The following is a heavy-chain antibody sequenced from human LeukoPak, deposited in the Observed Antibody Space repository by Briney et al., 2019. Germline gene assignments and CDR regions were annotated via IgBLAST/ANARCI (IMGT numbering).Heavy chain of an antibody. D-gene: IGHD3/OR15-3a*01. J-gene: IGHJ4*02. CDR2: IYYTGNT. CDR3: ARQTGSGLFTLP. Sequence: SETLSLTCTVSGGSISRYYWIWVRQPPGKGLEWIGSIYYTGNTYYNASLKSRVTISIDTSKNQISLRLTSVTATDTAMYYCARQTGSGLFTLPGGQGTLVTVSS. CDR1: GGSISRYY. V-gene: IGHV4-59*04.